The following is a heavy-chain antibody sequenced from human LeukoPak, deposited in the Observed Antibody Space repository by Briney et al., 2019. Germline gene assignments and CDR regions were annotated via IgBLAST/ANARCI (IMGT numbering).Heavy chain of an antibody. D-gene: IGHD3-22*01. Sequence: SETLCLTCTVSGGSSSSYYWSWIRQPAGKGLEWIGRIYTSGSTNYNPSLKSRVTISVDKSKNQFSLKLSSVTAADTAVYYCARSSSSGYYYYFDYWGQGTLVTVSS. CDR3: ARSSSSGYYYYFDY. CDR2: IYTSGST. J-gene: IGHJ4*02. V-gene: IGHV4-4*07. CDR1: GGSSSSYY.